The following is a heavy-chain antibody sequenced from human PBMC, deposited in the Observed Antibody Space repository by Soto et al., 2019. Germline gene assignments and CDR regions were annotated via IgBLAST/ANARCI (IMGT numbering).Heavy chain of an antibody. J-gene: IGHJ6*02. D-gene: IGHD1-1*01. V-gene: IGHV1-69*08. CDR3: ARDRERENYYYGMDV. CDR1: GGTFSSYI. CDR2: IIPILGIA. Sequence: QVQLVQSGAEVKKPGSSVKVSCKASGGTFSSYIISWVRQAPGQGLEWMGRIIPILGIANYAQKFQGRVTITADKSTSTAYMGLSSLRSEDTAVYYCARDRERENYYYGMDVWGQGTTVTVSS.